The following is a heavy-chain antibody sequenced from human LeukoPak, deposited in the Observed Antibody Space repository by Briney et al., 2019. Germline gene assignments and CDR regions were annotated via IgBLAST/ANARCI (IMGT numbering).Heavy chain of an antibody. CDR3: AKDRHYDYVWGSYRNWFDP. Sequence: GGSLRLSCAASGFTFSSYAMSWVRQAPGKGLEWVSAISGSGGSTYYADSVKGRFTIPRDNSKNTLYLQMNSLRAEDTAVYYCAKDRHYDYVWGSYRNWFDPWGQGTLVTVSS. CDR1: GFTFSSYA. CDR2: ISGSGGST. D-gene: IGHD3-16*02. J-gene: IGHJ5*02. V-gene: IGHV3-23*01.